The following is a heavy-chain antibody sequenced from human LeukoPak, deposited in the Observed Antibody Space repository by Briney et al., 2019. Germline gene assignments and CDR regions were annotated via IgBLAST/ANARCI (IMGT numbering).Heavy chain of an antibody. CDR2: ISYDGSNK. V-gene: IGHV3-30*18. CDR3: AKSTGTRTGAYYYYYYGMDV. CDR1: GFTFSSYG. D-gene: IGHD1-1*01. J-gene: IGHJ6*02. Sequence: GGSLRLSCAASGFTFSSYGMHWVRQAPGKGLEWVAVISYDGSNKYYADSVKGRFTISRDNSKNTLYLQMNSPRAEDTAVYYCAKSTGTRTGAYYYYYYGMDVWGQGTTVTVSS.